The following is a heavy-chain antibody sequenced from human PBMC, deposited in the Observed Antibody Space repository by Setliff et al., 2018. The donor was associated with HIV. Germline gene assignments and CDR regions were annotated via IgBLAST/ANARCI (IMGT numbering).Heavy chain of an antibody. V-gene: IGHV4-4*09. CDR1: SASISNYH. J-gene: IGHJ5*02. D-gene: IGHD2-2*01. CDR3: AIGDEYPGVFQS. CDR2: IYTSGTT. Sequence: LSLTCAVSSASISNYHWSWTRQTPGKGLEWIGSIYTSGTTNYNPSLEGRITTSVDLSKNHFSLNLHSVTAADTAVYYCAIGDEYPGVFQSWGQGKVVTVSS.